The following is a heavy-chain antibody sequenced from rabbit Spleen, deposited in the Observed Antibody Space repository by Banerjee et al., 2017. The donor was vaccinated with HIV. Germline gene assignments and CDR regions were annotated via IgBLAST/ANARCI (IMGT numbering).Heavy chain of an antibody. CDR3: ARDTGSSFSTYGMDL. J-gene: IGHJ6*01. CDR2: IYAGSSGDT. CDR1: GFSFNSGYD. Sequence: QEQLEESGGGLVKPEGSLTRTCKAPGFSFNSGYDMCWVRPAPGKGLEWIACIYAGSSGDTYSATWAKGRFTISKTSPTTVTLQLTSLTAADTATYFCARDTGSSFSTYGMDLWGPGTLVTVS. D-gene: IGHD8-1*01. V-gene: IGHV1S45*01.